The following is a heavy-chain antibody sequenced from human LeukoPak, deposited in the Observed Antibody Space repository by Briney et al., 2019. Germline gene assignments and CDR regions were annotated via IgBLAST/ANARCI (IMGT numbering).Heavy chain of an antibody. V-gene: IGHV1-18*01. J-gene: IGHJ4*02. Sequence: ASVKVSCKASGDTSTTYGFGWVRQAPGQGLEWMGWISVYNTSANYAQRLEGRVTMTTDTSTNTAYMELRSLRSDDTAVYYCAVSYYYDSSAYYYWGQGTLVTVSS. CDR2: ISVYNTSA. D-gene: IGHD3-22*01. CDR1: GDTSTTYG. CDR3: AVSYYYDSSAYYY.